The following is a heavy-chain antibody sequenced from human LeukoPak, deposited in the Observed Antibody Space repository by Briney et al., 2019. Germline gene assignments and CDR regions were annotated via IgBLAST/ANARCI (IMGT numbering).Heavy chain of an antibody. CDR3: AKEGSVCTNGICRYFDY. Sequence: GGSLRLSCAASGFTFSSYAMHWVRQAPGKGLEWVAVISYDGSNKYYADSVKGRFTISRDNSKNSLYLQMNSLEAGDTALYYCAKEGSVCTNGICRYFDYWGQGTLVTVSS. CDR2: ISYDGSNK. V-gene: IGHV3-30-3*01. CDR1: GFTFSSYA. J-gene: IGHJ4*02. D-gene: IGHD2-8*01.